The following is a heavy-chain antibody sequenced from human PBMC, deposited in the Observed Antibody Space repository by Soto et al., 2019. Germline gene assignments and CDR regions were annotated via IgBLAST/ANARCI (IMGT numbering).Heavy chain of an antibody. Sequence: ETLSLTCTVFGGSISSYYWSWIRQPPGKGLEWIGYIYYSGSTNYNPSLKSRVTISVDTSKNQFSLKLSSVTAADTAVYYCASMSYYYDSSGYAFDYWGQGTLVTVSS. CDR3: ASMSYYYDSSGYAFDY. CDR1: GGSISSYY. J-gene: IGHJ4*02. V-gene: IGHV4-59*01. CDR2: IYYSGST. D-gene: IGHD3-22*01.